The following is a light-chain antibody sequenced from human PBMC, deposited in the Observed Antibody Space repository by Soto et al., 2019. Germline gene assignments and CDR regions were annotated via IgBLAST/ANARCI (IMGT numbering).Light chain of an antibody. Sequence: DIQMTQSPSTLSASVGDRVTITCRASQSISSWLAWYQQKPGKAPKLLIYKASSLESGVPSRFSGSGSGTDFTLTISSLQPEDSASYYCQQYYNSVLTFGGGTKVDI. J-gene: IGKJ4*01. CDR2: KAS. CDR1: QSISSW. V-gene: IGKV1-5*03. CDR3: QQYYNSVLT.